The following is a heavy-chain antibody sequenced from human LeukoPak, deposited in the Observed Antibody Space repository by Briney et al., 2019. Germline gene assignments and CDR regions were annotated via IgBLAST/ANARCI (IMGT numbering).Heavy chain of an antibody. D-gene: IGHD6-19*01. J-gene: IGHJ5*02. Sequence: GGSLRLSCAASGFTFSSYARSWVRQAPGKGLEWVSAISGSGGSTYYADSVKGRFTISRGNSKNTLYLQMNSLRAEDTAVYYCAKDREYSSGWYPWGQGTLVTFSS. CDR3: AKDREYSSGWYP. CDR1: GFTFSSYA. CDR2: ISGSGGST. V-gene: IGHV3-23*01.